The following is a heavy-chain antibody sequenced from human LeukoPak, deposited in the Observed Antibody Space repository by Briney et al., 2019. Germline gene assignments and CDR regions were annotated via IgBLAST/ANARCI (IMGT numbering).Heavy chain of an antibody. CDR2: ISYDGSNK. Sequence: PGGSLRLSCAASGFTFSSYAMHWVRQAPGKGLEWVAVISYDGSNKYYADSVKGRFTISRDNSKNTLYLQMNSLRAEDTAVYYCARDWGRQQLPRGPFDYWGQGTLVTVSS. CDR1: GFTFSSYA. CDR3: ARDWGRQQLPRGPFDY. V-gene: IGHV3-30-3*01. D-gene: IGHD6-13*01. J-gene: IGHJ4*02.